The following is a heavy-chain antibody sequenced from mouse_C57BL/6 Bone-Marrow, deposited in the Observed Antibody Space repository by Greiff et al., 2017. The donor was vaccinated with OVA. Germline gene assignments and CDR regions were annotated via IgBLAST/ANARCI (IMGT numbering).Heavy chain of an antibody. CDR3: ARLTGTRMDY. Sequence: LLVESGGDLVKSGWSLTPSCAASGFTLSSYGMSWFRQTSDKRLVWVATISSGGSYTYYPDSVKGRFTISRDNAKNTLYLQMSSLKSEDTAMYYCARLTGTRMDYRGQGTSVTVTS. CDR2: ISSGGSYT. D-gene: IGHD4-1*01. V-gene: IGHV5-6*01. CDR1: GFTLSSYG. J-gene: IGHJ4*01.